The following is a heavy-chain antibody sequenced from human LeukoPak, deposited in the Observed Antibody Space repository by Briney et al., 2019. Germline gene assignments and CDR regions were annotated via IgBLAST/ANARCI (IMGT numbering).Heavy chain of an antibody. J-gene: IGHJ6*03. D-gene: IGHD3-3*01. CDR3: AREANHYDFWSGYYTSASYYYYMDV. CDR2: INGDGSDK. CDR1: GFTFSSYW. V-gene: IGHV3-7*01. Sequence: GGSLRLSCAASGFTFSSYWMSWVRQAPGKGLEGVANINGDGSDKYYVDSLKGRFTISRDNAKNSLYLQMNSLRAEDTAVYYCAREANHYDFWSGYYTSASYYYYMDVWGKGTTVTVSS.